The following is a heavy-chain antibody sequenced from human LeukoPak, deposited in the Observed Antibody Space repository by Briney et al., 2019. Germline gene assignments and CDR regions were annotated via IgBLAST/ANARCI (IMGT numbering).Heavy chain of an antibody. V-gene: IGHV3-7*03. Sequence: PGGSLRLSCAASGFTFSSYWVSWVRQAPGKGLEWVANIKQDGSEKYYVDSVKGRFTISRDNAKNSLHLQMNSLRAEDTAVYYCARLSDSSGTPRSDYWGQGTLVTVSS. CDR3: ARLSDSSGTPRSDY. CDR1: GFTFSSYW. CDR2: IKQDGSEK. D-gene: IGHD3-22*01. J-gene: IGHJ4*02.